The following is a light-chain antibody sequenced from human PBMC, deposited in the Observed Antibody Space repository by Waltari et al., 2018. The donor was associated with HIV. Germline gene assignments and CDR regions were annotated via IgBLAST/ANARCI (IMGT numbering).Light chain of an antibody. CDR1: SSNIGAVYD. V-gene: IGLV1-40*01. Sequence: QSVLTQPPSVSGAPGQRVTISCTGSSSNIGAVYDVHWYQQLPGTPPKLLIYGNNNRPSGVPDRFSGSKSGTSASLAITGLQAEDEADYYCQSYDRSLSGSVFGGGTKLTVL. CDR3: QSYDRSLSGSV. J-gene: IGLJ2*01. CDR2: GNN.